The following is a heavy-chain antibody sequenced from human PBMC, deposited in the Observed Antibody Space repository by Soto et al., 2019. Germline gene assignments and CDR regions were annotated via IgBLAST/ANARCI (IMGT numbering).Heavy chain of an antibody. J-gene: IGHJ6*02. CDR1: GGTFSSYA. CDR2: IVPSVGAG. V-gene: IGHV1-69*01. D-gene: IGHD5-12*01. Sequence: QVQLVQSGAEVKKPGSSAKVSCKASGGTFSSYAISWVRQAPGQGLEWMGGIVPSVGAGNYAQKFKGRVTITADESTSTAYMELSSLRFEDTAVYFCARRQVVEMATIPWTHYYGMDVWGQGTTVTVSS. CDR3: ARRQVVEMATIPWTHYYGMDV.